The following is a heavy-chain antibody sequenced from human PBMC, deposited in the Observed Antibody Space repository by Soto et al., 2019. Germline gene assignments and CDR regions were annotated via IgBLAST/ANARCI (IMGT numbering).Heavy chain of an antibody. V-gene: IGHV3-23*01. D-gene: IGHD1-26*01. CDR2: ISGSGFKK. J-gene: IGHJ5*02. CDR1: GFIFENFG. Sequence: GGSLRLSCAASGFIFENFGMSWVRQAPGKGLERISSISGSGFKKYYADSVRGRFTISRDNSKSTVYLELNNLSAEDTAVYHCAKNQGVELVPLATVDWFDPWGQGSVVTVSS. CDR3: AKNQGVELVPLATVDWFDP.